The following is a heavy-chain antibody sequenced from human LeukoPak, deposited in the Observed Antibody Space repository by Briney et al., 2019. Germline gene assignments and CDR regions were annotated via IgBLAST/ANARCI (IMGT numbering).Heavy chain of an antibody. J-gene: IGHJ4*02. D-gene: IGHD2-15*01. CDR1: GYSISSGYY. Sequence: SETLSLTCTVSGYSISSGYYWGWIRQPPERGLEWIGSIYHSGSTYYNPSLKSRVTISVDTSKNQFSLKLSSVTAADTAVYYCARHGRSTNYFDYWGQGTLVTVSS. CDR3: ARHGRSTNYFDY. V-gene: IGHV4-38-2*02. CDR2: IYHSGST.